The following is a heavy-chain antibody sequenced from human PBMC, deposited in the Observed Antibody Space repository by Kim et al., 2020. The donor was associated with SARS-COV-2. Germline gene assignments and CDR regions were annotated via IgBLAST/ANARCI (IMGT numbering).Heavy chain of an antibody. Sequence: SETLSLTCAVYGGSFSGYYWSWIRQPPGKGLEWIGEINHSGSTNYNPSLKSRVTISVDTSKNQFSLKLSSVTAADTAVYYCARQIVVPAAMQGWFDPWGQGTLVTVSS. CDR2: INHSGST. V-gene: IGHV4-34*01. CDR3: ARQIVVPAAMQGWFDP. D-gene: IGHD2-2*01. CDR1: GGSFSGYY. J-gene: IGHJ5*02.